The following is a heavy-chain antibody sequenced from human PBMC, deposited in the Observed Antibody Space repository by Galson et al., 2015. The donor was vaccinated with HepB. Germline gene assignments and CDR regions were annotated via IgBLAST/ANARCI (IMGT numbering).Heavy chain of an antibody. D-gene: IGHD3-10*01. CDR1: GYTFTSYA. CDR2: INTNTGNP. V-gene: IGHV7-4-1*02. CDR3: ARDSMVRGVPHHNFDY. Sequence: SVKVSCKASGYTFTSYAMNWVRQAPGQGLEWMGWINTNTGNPTYAQGFTGRFVFSLDTSVSTAYLQISSLKAEDTAVYYCARDSMVRGVPHHNFDYWGQGTLVTVSS. J-gene: IGHJ4*02.